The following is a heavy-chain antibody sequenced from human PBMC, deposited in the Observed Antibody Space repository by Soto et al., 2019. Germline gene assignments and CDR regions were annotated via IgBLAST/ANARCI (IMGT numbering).Heavy chain of an antibody. V-gene: IGHV3-23*01. CDR3: AKHFNSASENFYFAFAC. J-gene: IGHJ4*02. Sequence: PGGSLRLSCAASGFTFSSYAMSWVRQAPGKGLEWVSAISGSDVSAHYTDSVKGRFTISRDNSKSTLYLQINSLRAEDTAIYYCAKHFNSASENFYFAFACWAQEPLVTVS. CDR1: GFTFSSYA. D-gene: IGHD3-9*01. CDR2: ISGSDVSA.